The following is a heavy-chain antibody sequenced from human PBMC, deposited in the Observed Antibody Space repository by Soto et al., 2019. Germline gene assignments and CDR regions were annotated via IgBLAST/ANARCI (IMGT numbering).Heavy chain of an antibody. D-gene: IGHD1-26*01. CDR2: FHDSGNP. J-gene: IGHJ4*02. CDR1: GGSISGYH. Sequence: PSETLSLTCSISGGSISGYHWNWIRQTPGKGVEWIGYFHDSGNPKYSSSLKSRVTMSLDTSKNQFSLKLSSVTAADTAVYYCARRYGSAIDYWGQGTLVTVS. CDR3: ARRYGSAIDY. V-gene: IGHV4-59*08.